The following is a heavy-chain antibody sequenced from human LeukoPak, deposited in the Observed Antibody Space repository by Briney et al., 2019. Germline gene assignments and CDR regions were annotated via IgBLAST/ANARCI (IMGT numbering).Heavy chain of an antibody. CDR3: IHSRSGAYGEYYFHY. V-gene: IGHV2-5*02. D-gene: IGHD5-12*01. Sequence: SGPTLVHPTQTLTLTCTFSGFSLDTTGVDVAWIRQSPEKALEWLALIYWDDDKRYNPSLKTRLTITKDTPKNQVVLTMTNMDPVDTATYYSIHSRSGAYGEYYFHYWGQGTLVTVSS. CDR1: GFSLDTTGVD. CDR2: IYWDDDK. J-gene: IGHJ4*02.